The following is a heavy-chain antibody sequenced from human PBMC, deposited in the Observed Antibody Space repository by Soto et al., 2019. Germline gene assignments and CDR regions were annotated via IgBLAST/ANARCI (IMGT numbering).Heavy chain of an antibody. CDR1: GGSFNNDY. V-gene: IGHV4-59*01. J-gene: IGHJ5*01. CDR3: ARDRYFYDSAGYYRTLDS. Sequence: SETLSLTCTISGGSFNNDYWTWIRQSPGKGLEWIGYIFHSGITDYNPSVKSRVTISIDKSKNLFSLKLTSVTAADTAVYYCARDRYFYDSAGYYRTLDSWGQGILVTVPS. CDR2: IFHSGIT. D-gene: IGHD3-22*01.